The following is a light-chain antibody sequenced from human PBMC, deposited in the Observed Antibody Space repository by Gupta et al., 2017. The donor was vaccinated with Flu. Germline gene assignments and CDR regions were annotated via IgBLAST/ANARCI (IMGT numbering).Light chain of an antibody. CDR1: QSLLHSNGYNY. J-gene: IGKJ1*01. CDR3: MQALQTPWT. CDR2: LGS. V-gene: IGKV2-28*01. Sequence: MVMRLFPLCLPVTPGEPASISCRSSQSLLHSNGYNYLDWYLQKPGQSPQLLIYLGSNRASGVPDRFSGSGSGTDFTLKISRVEAEDVGVYYCMQALQTPWTFGQGTKVEIK.